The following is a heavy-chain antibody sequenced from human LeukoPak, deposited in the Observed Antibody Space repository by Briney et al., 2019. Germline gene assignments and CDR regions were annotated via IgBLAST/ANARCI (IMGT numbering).Heavy chain of an antibody. Sequence: TGGSLRLSCAASGFTFSSYAMHWVRQAPGKGLEWVAVISYDGSNKYYADSVKGRFTISRDNSKNTLYLQMNSLRAEDTAVYYSARTGYSSSWYLGYYFGYWGQGTLVTVSS. CDR1: GFTFSSYA. V-gene: IGHV3-30*04. CDR3: ARTGYSSSWYLGYYFGY. CDR2: ISYDGSNK. J-gene: IGHJ4*02. D-gene: IGHD6-13*01.